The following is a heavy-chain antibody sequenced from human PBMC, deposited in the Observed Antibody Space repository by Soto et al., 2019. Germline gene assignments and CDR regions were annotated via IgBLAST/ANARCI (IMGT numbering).Heavy chain of an antibody. J-gene: IGHJ3*02. D-gene: IGHD2-2*03. CDR2: ISAYNGNT. Sequence: ASVKVSCKASGYTFTSYCISWVRQAPGQGLEWMGWISAYNGNTNYAQKLQGRVTMTTDTSTSTAYMELRSLRSDDTAVYYCASSGYCSSTSCYADAFDIWGQGTMVTVSS. CDR1: GYTFTSYC. V-gene: IGHV1-18*01. CDR3: ASSGYCSSTSCYADAFDI.